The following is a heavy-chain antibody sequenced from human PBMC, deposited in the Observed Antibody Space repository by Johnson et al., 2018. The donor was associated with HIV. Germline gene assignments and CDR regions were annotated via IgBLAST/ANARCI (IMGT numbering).Heavy chain of an antibody. CDR2: IYSGGST. J-gene: IGHJ3*02. D-gene: IGHD6-6*01. CDR3: ARDRIAARLWAFDI. CDR1: GFTVSSNY. V-gene: IGHV3-53*01. Sequence: VQLVESGGGLIQPGGSLRLSCAASGFTVSSNYMTWVRQAPGKGLEWVSVIYSGGSTYYADSVKGRSTISRDNSKNTLYLQMNSLRAEDTAVYYCARDRIAARLWAFDIWGQGTMVTVSS.